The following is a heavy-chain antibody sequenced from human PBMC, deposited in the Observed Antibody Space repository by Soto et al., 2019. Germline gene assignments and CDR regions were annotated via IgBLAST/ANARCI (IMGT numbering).Heavy chain of an antibody. J-gene: IGHJ4*02. D-gene: IGHD3-10*01. CDR1: GGSIRSNNR. CDR2: VYHIGIT. V-gene: IGHV4-4*02. CDR3: ARDWGYGSGSYYNRSVDY. Sequence: SETLSLTCAVSGGSIRSNNRWSRVRQPPGKGLEWIGEVYHIGITNYNPSLKSRVTISVDKSKNHFSLTLTSVTAADTAVYYCARDWGYGSGSYYNRSVDYWSQGTLVTVSS.